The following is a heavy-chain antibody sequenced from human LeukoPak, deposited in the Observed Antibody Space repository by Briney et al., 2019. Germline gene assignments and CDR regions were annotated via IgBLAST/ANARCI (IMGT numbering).Heavy chain of an antibody. CDR1: TFIVSSSH. CDR3: ARGRNYFPIDY. Sequence: GGSLRLSCAASTFIVSSSHMTWVRQTPGKGLEWVSVVYSSGSTFYVDSVKGRFTISRDNSRNTLYLQMNSLRAEDTAVYYCARGRNYFPIDYWGQGTLVTVSS. D-gene: IGHD3-9*01. CDR2: VYSSGST. J-gene: IGHJ4*02. V-gene: IGHV3-53*01.